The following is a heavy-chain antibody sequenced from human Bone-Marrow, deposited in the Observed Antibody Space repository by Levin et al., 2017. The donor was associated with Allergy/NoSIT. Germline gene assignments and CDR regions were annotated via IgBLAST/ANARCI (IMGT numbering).Heavy chain of an antibody. Sequence: SETLSLTCSVSGGSINSIDYYWNWIRQPPGMGLEWIGNIYYSGGTQYNPSLESRVTISLDTSKSQFSLSLNSVTAADTALYYCDRSDFSNYGFYFDSWGPGSLVTVSS. J-gene: IGHJ4*02. CDR1: GGSINSIDYY. V-gene: IGHV4-30-4*01. CDR2: IYYSGGT. D-gene: IGHD4-11*01. CDR3: DRSDFSNYGFYFDS.